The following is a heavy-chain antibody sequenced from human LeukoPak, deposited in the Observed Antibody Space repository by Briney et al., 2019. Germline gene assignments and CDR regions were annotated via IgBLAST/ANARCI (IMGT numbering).Heavy chain of an antibody. CDR2: IYSGGST. CDR1: GFTVSSDY. Sequence: PGGSLRLSCAASGFTVSSDYMSWVRQAPGKGLEWVSVIYSGGSTYYADSVKGRFTISRDNSKNTLYLQMNSLRAEDTAVYYCARTLGIAARGYYMDVWGKGTTVTVSS. CDR3: ARTLGIAARGYYMDV. J-gene: IGHJ6*03. V-gene: IGHV3-66*02. D-gene: IGHD6-13*01.